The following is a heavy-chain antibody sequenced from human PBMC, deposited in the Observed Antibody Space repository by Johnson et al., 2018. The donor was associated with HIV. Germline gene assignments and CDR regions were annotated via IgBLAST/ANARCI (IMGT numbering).Heavy chain of an antibody. J-gene: IGHJ3*02. V-gene: IGHV3-11*04. CDR2: ISSSGSTI. CDR1: GFTFSDYY. Sequence: QVQLVESGGGLVRPGGSLRVSCAASGFTFSDYYMSWIRQAPGKGPEWVSYISSSGSTIYYADSVKGRFTISRDNAKNSLYLQMNSLRAEDTAVYLCTTGSSGSNAFDIWGQGTMVTVSS. D-gene: IGHD3-22*01. CDR3: TTGSSGSNAFDI.